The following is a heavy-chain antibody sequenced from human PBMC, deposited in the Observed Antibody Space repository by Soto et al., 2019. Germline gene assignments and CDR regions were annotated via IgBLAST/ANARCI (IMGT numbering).Heavy chain of an antibody. V-gene: IGHV2-70*11. Sequence: SGPTLGKPPQTPTLTCTFSGFSLSTNGMCVSWIRQPPGKALEWLARIDWDDDNYYTTSLRSRLTMSVDTSKNQVVLTMTYVNAVDTALYYCARQGVGPTYGGMDVWGQGTTVTVSS. D-gene: IGHD4-17*01. CDR2: IDWDDDN. CDR3: ARQGVGPTYGGMDV. J-gene: IGHJ6*02. CDR1: GFSLSTNGMC.